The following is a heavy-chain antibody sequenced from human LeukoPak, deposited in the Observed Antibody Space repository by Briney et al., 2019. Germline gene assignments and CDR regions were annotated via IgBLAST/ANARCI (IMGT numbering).Heavy chain of an antibody. V-gene: IGHV3-64D*06. CDR3: VRGTGN. CDR1: GFTFSTYV. Sequence: GGSLRLSCSVSGFTFSTYVMHWVRQAPGKGLEYVSAISSNGDNTYYADSVKGRFTISRDNSKNTLYLQMSSLGADDTAVYYCVRGTGNWGQGTLVTVSS. J-gene: IGHJ4*02. CDR2: ISSNGDNT.